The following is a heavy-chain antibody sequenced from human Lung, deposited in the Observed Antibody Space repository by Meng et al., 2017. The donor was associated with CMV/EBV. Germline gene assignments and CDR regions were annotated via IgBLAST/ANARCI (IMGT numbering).Heavy chain of an antibody. J-gene: IGHJ6*02. Sequence: LXCSLSGTSIRSSTYYWGWIRQPPGKGLEWIGSISYSGNTYYNPSLKSPVTISVDTSKNQFSLRLSSVTAADTAVYYCAREGGKGDYRDYRMYYGMDVXGQAXTVTVSS. CDR2: ISYSGNT. V-gene: IGHV4-39*07. CDR1: GTSIRSSTYY. CDR3: AREGGKGDYRDYRMYYGMDV. D-gene: IGHD4-11*01.